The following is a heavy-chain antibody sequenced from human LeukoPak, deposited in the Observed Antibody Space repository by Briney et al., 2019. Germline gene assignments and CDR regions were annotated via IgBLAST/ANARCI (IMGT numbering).Heavy chain of an antibody. J-gene: IGHJ3*02. D-gene: IGHD2-21*02. CDR1: GYTFDDYG. V-gene: IGHV3-20*04. CDR3: TRLRGKGPSCGGDCYEDAFDI. CDR2: INWNGGST. Sequence: GGSLRLSCAASGYTFDDYGMSWVRQAPGKGLEWVSGINWNGGSTGYADSVKGRFTISRDNAKNSLYLQMNSLRAEDTAVYYCTRLRGKGPSCGGDCYEDAFDIWGQGTMVTVSS.